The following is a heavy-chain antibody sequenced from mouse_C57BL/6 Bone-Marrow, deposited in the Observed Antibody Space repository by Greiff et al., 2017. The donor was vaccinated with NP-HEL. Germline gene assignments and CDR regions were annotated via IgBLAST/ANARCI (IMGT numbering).Heavy chain of an antibody. J-gene: IGHJ1*03. CDR3: ARKGDYGSSYWYFDV. CDR2: INPNNGGT. V-gene: IGHV1-18*01. D-gene: IGHD1-1*01. CDR1: GYTFTDYN. Sequence: EVQLMESGPELVKPGASVKIPCKASGYTFTDYNMDWVKQSHGKSLEWIGDINPNNGGTIYNQKFKGKATLTVDKSSSTAYMELRSLTSEDTAVYYCARKGDYGSSYWYFDVWGTGTTVTVSS.